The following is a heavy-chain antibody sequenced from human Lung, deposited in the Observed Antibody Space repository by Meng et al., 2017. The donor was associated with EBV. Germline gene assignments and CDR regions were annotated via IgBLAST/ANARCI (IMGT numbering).Heavy chain of an antibody. D-gene: IGHD1-26*01. V-gene: IGHV1-18*01. CDR1: GYTFTNYG. J-gene: IGHJ4*02. CDR2: ISAYNGNT. CDR3: ARVEVGITSGDY. Sequence: QAQLGQVVGEVKKPGAEQKVSFKASGYTFTNYGITGVRQAPGQGLEWMGWISAYNGNTNYAQTLQGRVTMTTDTSTSTAYMELRSLRSDDTAVYYCARVEVGITSGDYWGQGTLVTVS.